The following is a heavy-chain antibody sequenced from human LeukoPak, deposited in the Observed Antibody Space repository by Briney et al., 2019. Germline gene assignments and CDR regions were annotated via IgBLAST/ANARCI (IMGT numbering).Heavy chain of an antibody. V-gene: IGHV3-21*04. D-gene: IGHD6-13*01. Sequence: GGSLRLSCAASGFNLSYFGMNWVRQAPGKGLEWVSSISRSSSYIYYADSLKGRFTISRDNAKNSLFLQMKSLRAEDTAVYYCARGYSSSWYLNWFDPWGQGTLVTVSS. CDR2: ISRSSSYI. CDR1: GFNLSYFG. CDR3: ARGYSSSWYLNWFDP. J-gene: IGHJ5*02.